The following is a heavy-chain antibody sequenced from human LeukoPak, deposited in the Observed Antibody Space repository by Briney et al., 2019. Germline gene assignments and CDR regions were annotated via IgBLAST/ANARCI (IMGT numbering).Heavy chain of an antibody. D-gene: IGHD1-26*01. V-gene: IGHV3-23*01. Sequence: AGGSLRLSCEASGFSFSIYGMSWVRQAPGKGLEWVSGISGSGGNTYYAEALTGRFTVSRDNSKNTLYLQMNSLRAEDTAVYYCAKIGSGSYKTFDYWGQGTLVTVSS. CDR2: ISGSGGNT. CDR3: AKIGSGSYKTFDY. J-gene: IGHJ4*02. CDR1: GFSFSIYG.